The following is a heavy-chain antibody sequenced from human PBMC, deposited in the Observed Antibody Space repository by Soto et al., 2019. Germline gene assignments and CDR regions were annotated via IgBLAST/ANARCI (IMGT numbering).Heavy chain of an antibody. D-gene: IGHD3-9*01. V-gene: IGHV3-23*01. Sequence: GCLLPAGSAFRFTFDTNGMTWVRQVPGKGLEWVAAISAGGTTTYYADPVKGRLTISRDNARNMLYLQMTSLRDEDTAVYYCAKVGRDFAWCSELDYFHYWGQGTQVTVYS. CDR3: AKVGRDFAWCSELDYFHY. J-gene: IGHJ4*02. CDR2: ISAGGTTT. CDR1: RFTFDTNG.